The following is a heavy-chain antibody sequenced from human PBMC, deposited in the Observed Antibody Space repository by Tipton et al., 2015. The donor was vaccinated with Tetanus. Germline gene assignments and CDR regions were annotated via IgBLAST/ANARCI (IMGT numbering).Heavy chain of an antibody. V-gene: IGHV4-39*01. D-gene: IGHD3-22*01. CDR3: ARHASYYYDSSGCFDY. CDR1: GGSISSSSYY. J-gene: IGHJ4*02. Sequence: TLSLTCTVSGGSISSSSYYWGWIRQPPGKGLEWIGSIYYSGSTYYNPSLKSRVTISVDTSKNQFSLKLSSVTAADTAVYYCARHASYYYDSSGCFDYWGQGTLVTVSS. CDR2: IYYSGST.